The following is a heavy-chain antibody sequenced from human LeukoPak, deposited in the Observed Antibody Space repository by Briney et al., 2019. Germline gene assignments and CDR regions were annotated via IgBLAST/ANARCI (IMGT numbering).Heavy chain of an antibody. CDR2: IYYSGST. Sequence: PSETLSLTCTVSGGSISSSSYYWGWIRQPPGKGLEWIGSIYYSGSTYYNPSLKSRVTISVDTSKNQFSLKLSSVTAADTAVYYCARPRYGDLGGNFDYWGQGTLSPSPQ. CDR3: ARPRYGDLGGNFDY. J-gene: IGHJ4*02. V-gene: IGHV4-39*01. CDR1: GGSISSSSYY. D-gene: IGHD4-17*01.